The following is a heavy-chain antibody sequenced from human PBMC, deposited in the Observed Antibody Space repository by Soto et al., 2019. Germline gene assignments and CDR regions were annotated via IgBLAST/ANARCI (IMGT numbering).Heavy chain of an antibody. D-gene: IGHD2-2*01. CDR2: FSPILGTP. CDR1: GGTFSSYA. J-gene: IGHJ4*02. V-gene: IGHV1-69*01. Sequence: QVQLVQSGAEVQKPGSSVKVSCKASGGTFSSYAFSWVRQAPGQGLEWMGGFSPILGTPIYVQILQGRVTITADESTYTVYMELRSLRSADTAVYYCAREPVGVGVPTVMRTFDYWGQGTLVTVSS. CDR3: AREPVGVGVPTVMRTFDY.